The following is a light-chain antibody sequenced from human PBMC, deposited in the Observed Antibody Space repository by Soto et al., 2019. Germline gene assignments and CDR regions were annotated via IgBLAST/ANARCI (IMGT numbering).Light chain of an antibody. Sequence: QSALTQPASVSGSPGQSITISCTGTNSDVGGYNYVSWYQQHPGKAPKLMIYDVSNRPSGVSNRFSGSKSGNTASLTISGLQAEDEADYYCSSYTSSSTLVLFGGGTKLTVL. CDR3: SSYTSSSTLVL. CDR1: NSDVGGYNY. CDR2: DVS. J-gene: IGLJ2*01. V-gene: IGLV2-14*01.